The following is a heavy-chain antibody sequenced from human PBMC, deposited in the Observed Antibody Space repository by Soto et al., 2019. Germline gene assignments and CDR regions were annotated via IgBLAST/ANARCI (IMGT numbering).Heavy chain of an antibody. CDR2: INPATGAP. D-gene: IGHD6-19*01. CDR3: ARGGGVCVAGSAAVDM. CDR1: GYPVTAYY. J-gene: IGHJ3*02. Sequence: QLHLVQSGAVVKKPGASVTVSCSASGYPVTAYYMHWVRQAPGRGLEWMGGINPATGAPKDTPTVQGRVTMARDTTTITVLIEGIGLAAEDTPYFSCARGGGVCVAGSAAVDMGAEGTVVTVSS. V-gene: IGHV1-2*02.